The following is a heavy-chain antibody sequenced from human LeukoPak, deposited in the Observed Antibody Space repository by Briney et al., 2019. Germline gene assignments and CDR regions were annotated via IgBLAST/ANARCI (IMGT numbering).Heavy chain of an antibody. Sequence: GGSLRLSCAASGFTFSSYSMNWVRQAPGKGLEWVSSISSSSSYIYYADSVKGRFTISRDNAKNSLYLQMNSPRAEDTAVYYCTRDADIAAAGLLDYWGQGTLVTVSS. J-gene: IGHJ4*02. D-gene: IGHD6-13*01. V-gene: IGHV3-21*01. CDR1: GFTFSSYS. CDR3: TRDADIAAAGLLDY. CDR2: ISSSSSYI.